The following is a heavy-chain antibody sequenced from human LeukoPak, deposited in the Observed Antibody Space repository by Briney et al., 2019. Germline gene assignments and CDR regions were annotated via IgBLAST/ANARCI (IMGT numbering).Heavy chain of an antibody. CDR2: IYSGNRT. Sequence: GGSLRLSCAASGFTVSNNYMTWVRQAPGKGLEWVSVIYSGNRTKYADSVKGRFIISRDNSKNTLLFQMNSLRAEDTAVYYCARDWGGYSYGHLGAFDIWGQGTMVTVSS. V-gene: IGHV3-66*01. D-gene: IGHD5-18*01. CDR3: ARDWGGYSYGHLGAFDI. J-gene: IGHJ3*02. CDR1: GFTVSNNY.